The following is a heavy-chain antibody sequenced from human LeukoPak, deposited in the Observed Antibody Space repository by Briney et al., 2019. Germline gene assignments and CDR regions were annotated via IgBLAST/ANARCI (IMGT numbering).Heavy chain of an antibody. CDR3: ARDRNTGSSYENLFEY. J-gene: IGHJ4*02. CDR1: GFTFSTYG. D-gene: IGHD1-26*01. V-gene: IGHV3-33*01. CDR2: IWYDGSQK. Sequence: PGRSLRLSCAASGFTFSTYGMHWVRQAPGKGLEWVAVIWYDGSQKYHADSVKDRFTISRDNSKNMLYLQMNSLRAEDTSVYYCARDRNTGSSYENLFEYWGQGSLVTVSS.